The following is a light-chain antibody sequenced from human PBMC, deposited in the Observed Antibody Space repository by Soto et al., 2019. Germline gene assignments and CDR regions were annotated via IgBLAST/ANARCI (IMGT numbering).Light chain of an antibody. J-gene: IGLJ3*02. Sequence: QSALTQPPSVSGSPGQSVTISCAGTSSDVGSFNRVSWYLQPPGTAPRLMIYEVIYRPSGVPDRFAGSKSGNTASLTISGLQAEDEADYYCSSYTTSGTLVFGGGTKLTVL. CDR3: SSYTTSGTLV. V-gene: IGLV2-18*02. CDR1: SSDVGSFNR. CDR2: EVI.